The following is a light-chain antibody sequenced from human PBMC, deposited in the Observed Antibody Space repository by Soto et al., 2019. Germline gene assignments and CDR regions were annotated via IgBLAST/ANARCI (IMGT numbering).Light chain of an antibody. CDR2: KAS. CDR3: QHYNSYSEA. Sequence: DIQMTQSPSTLSGSVGDRVTITCRASQTISSWVALYHQKPGKAPKLLIYKASTLKSGVPSRFSGSGSGTEFTLTISSLQPDDFATYYCQHYNSYSEAFGQGTKVDIK. V-gene: IGKV1-5*03. J-gene: IGKJ1*01. CDR1: QTISSW.